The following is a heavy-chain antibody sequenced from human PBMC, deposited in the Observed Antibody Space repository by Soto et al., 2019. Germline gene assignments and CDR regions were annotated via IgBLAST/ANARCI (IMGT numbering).Heavy chain of an antibody. D-gene: IGHD2-21*02. V-gene: IGHV1-69*12. Sequence: QVQLVQSGAEVKKPGSSVKVSCKASGGTFSSYAISWVRQAPGQGLEWMGGIIPIFGTANYAQKFQGRVTIXXDXSXXTAYMELSSLRSEDTAVYYCARDSSCGGDCYFLDYWGQGTLVTVSS. CDR1: GGTFSSYA. J-gene: IGHJ4*02. CDR3: ARDSSCGGDCYFLDY. CDR2: IIPIFGTA.